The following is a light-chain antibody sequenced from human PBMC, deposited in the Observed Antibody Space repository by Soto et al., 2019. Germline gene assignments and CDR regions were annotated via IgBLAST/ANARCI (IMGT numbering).Light chain of an antibody. J-gene: IGKJ4*01. V-gene: IGKV3-11*01. CDR1: QSVGRF. CDR3: QQRSGWPLT. Sequence: EIVLTQSAATLSLSPGERAALSCRASQSVGRFLAWYQQKPGQAPRLLIYDASNRATGIPARFSGSGSGTDFTLAINNLEPEDFAVYYCQQRSGWPLTFGGGTKVEIK. CDR2: DAS.